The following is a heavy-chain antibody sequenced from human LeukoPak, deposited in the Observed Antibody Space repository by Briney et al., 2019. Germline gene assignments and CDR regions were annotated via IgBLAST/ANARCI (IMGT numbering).Heavy chain of an antibody. V-gene: IGHV1-18*01. CDR2: ISAYNGNT. CDR3: ARASRDYYDSSGYYSMDY. CDR1: GYTFTSYG. Sequence: GASVKVSCKASGYTFTSYGISWVRQAPGQGLEWMGWISAYNGNTNYAQKLQGRVTMTTDTSTSTAYMELRSLRSDDTAVYYCARASRDYYDSSGYYSMDYWGQGTLATVSS. D-gene: IGHD3-22*01. J-gene: IGHJ4*02.